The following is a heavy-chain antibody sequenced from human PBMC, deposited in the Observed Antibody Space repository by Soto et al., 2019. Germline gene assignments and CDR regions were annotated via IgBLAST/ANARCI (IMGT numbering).Heavy chain of an antibody. V-gene: IGHV4-34*01. CDR3: ARHNRNNWNDDGFEY. J-gene: IGHJ4*02. CDR1: GWSFSGYY. CDR2: INHSGST. Sequence: PSGTLSLTCAVYGWSFSGYYWSWIRQPPEKELEWIGEINHSGSTNYNPSLKSRVTISVDTSKNQFSLKLSSVTAADTAVYYCARHNRNNWNDDGFEYWGQETLVTVSS. D-gene: IGHD1-20*01.